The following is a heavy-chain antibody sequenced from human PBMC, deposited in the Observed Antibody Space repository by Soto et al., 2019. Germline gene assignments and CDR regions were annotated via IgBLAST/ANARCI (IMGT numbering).Heavy chain of an antibody. D-gene: IGHD4-17*01. CDR1: GGTFSRYA. J-gene: IGHJ6*02. Sequence: QVQLVHSGAEVKKPGSSVKVSCKASGGTFSRYAISWVRRAPGQRLEWIGGFIPIYGTRNYAQKFQGRVNITADESTSTAYMELSSLRSEDTAVYYCARAERPYGDYDNYYYAMDVWDQGTSVTVSS. V-gene: IGHV1-69*01. CDR2: FIPIYGTR. CDR3: ARAERPYGDYDNYYYAMDV.